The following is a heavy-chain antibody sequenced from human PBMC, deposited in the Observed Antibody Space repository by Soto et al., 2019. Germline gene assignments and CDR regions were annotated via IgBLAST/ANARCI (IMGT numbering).Heavy chain of an antibody. CDR1: GYTFTSYY. Sequence: ASVKVSCKASGYTFTSYYMHWVRQAPGQGLEWMGIINPSGGSTSYAQKFQGRVTMTRDTSTSTVYMELSSLRSEDTAVYYCAREPTYYYDSSGYYYPRGYFDYWGQGTLVTVSS. CDR3: AREPTYYYDSSGYYYPRGYFDY. V-gene: IGHV1-46*01. D-gene: IGHD3-22*01. CDR2: INPSGGST. J-gene: IGHJ4*02.